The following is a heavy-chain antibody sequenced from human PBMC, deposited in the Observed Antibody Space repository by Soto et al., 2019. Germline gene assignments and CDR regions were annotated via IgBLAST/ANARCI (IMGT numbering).Heavy chain of an antibody. CDR2: IYYSGST. J-gene: IGHJ6*02. Sequence: SETLSLTCTVSGGSISSSSYYWGWIRQPPGKGLEWIGSIYYSGSTYYNPSLKSRVTISVDTSKNQFSLKLSSVTAADTAVYYCARHFYTWRDRNGMDVWGQGTTVTVS. V-gene: IGHV4-39*01. D-gene: IGHD3-16*01. CDR1: GGSISSSSYY. CDR3: ARHFYTWRDRNGMDV.